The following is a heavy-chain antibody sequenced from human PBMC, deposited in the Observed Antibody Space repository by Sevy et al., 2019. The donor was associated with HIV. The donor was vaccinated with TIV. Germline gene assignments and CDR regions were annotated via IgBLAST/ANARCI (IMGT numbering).Heavy chain of an antibody. V-gene: IGHV3-9*01. CDR2: ISWNSLSI. Sequence: GGSLRLSCTASGFTFDDYAMHWVRQVPGKGLEWVSGISWNSLSIAYADSVKGRFTMSRDNGKKSLYLQMDSLRTEDTALYYCAKDISLYYYDTSDSAWGLVDIWGQGTMVTVSS. D-gene: IGHD3-22*01. J-gene: IGHJ3*02. CDR1: GFTFDDYA. CDR3: AKDISLYYYDTSDSAWGLVDI.